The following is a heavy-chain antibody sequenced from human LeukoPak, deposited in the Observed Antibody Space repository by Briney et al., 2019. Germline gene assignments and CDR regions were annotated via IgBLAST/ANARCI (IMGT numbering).Heavy chain of an antibody. J-gene: IGHJ4*02. CDR3: AREVVSGPSYFDS. CDR1: GFSVSNSY. Sequence: PGGSLRHSCAASGFSVSNSYMYWVRQAPGKGLEWVSFFYKGDSTYYAESVRGRFTISRDNSKNTLYLLMNSLIPEDTAVYYCAREVVSGPSYFDSWGQGTLVTVSS. V-gene: IGHV3-53*01. D-gene: IGHD3-10*01. CDR2: FYKGDST.